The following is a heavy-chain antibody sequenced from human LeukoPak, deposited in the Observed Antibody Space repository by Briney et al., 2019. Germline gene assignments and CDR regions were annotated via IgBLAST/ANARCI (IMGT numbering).Heavy chain of an antibody. CDR1: GYTFTSYG. CDR2: ISAYNGNT. CDR3: ARVPVDWSGYYAFDI. V-gene: IGHV1-18*01. D-gene: IGHD3-3*01. Sequence: ASVNVSCKASGYTFTSYGISWVRQAPGQGLEWMGWISAYNGNTNYAQKLQGRVTMTTDTSTSTAYMELRSLRSDDTAVYYCARVPVDWSGYYAFDIWGQGTMVTVSS. J-gene: IGHJ3*02.